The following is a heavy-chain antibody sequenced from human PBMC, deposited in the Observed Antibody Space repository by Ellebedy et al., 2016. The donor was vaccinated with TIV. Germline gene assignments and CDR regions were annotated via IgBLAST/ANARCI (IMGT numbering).Heavy chain of an antibody. J-gene: IGHJ5*02. CDR2: IYYSGST. Sequence: SETLSLXXTVSGGSISSSSYYWGWIRQPPGKGLEWIGSIYYSGSTYYNPSLKSRVTISVDTSKNQFSLKLSSVTAADTAVYYCARHFLEWLTWGQGTLVTVSS. CDR1: GGSISSSSYY. V-gene: IGHV4-39*01. D-gene: IGHD3-3*01. CDR3: ARHFLEWLT.